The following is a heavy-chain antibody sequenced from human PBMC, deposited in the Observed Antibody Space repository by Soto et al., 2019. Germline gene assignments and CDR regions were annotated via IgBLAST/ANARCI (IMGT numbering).Heavy chain of an antibody. CDR1: GFTFSSYE. CDR2: ISSSGSTI. D-gene: IGHD2-2*01. CDR3: AREPDCSSTSCYYYYYYGMDV. J-gene: IGHJ6*02. Sequence: GSLRLSCAASGFTFSSYEMNWVRQAPGKGLEWVSYISSSGSTIYYADSVKGRFTISRDNAKNSLYLQMNSLRAEDTAVYYCAREPDCSSTSCYYYYYYGMDVWGQGTTVTVSS. V-gene: IGHV3-48*03.